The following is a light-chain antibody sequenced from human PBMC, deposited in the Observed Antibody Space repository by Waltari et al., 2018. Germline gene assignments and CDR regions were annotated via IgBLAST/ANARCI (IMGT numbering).Light chain of an antibody. CDR3: LQHSSYPYS. CDR1: QGISSY. Sequence: IQMTQSPSSLSTYEGDPFTSTCRASQGISSYLNWFQQKPGKAPKLLIYAATTLQSGVPSRFSGSGSWTEFSLTISSLQPEDFAAYYCLQHSSYPYSFGQGTKVEIK. CDR2: AAT. V-gene: IGKV1-17*01. J-gene: IGKJ2*03.